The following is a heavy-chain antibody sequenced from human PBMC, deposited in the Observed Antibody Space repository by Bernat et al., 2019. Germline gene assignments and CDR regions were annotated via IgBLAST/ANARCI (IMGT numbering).Heavy chain of an antibody. CDR2: IIPIFGTA. J-gene: IGHJ6*02. V-gene: IGHV1-69*06. CDR1: GGTFSSYA. CDR3: ASNPKGSSSPIYFYGMDV. Sequence: QVQLVQSGAEVKKPGSSVKVSCKASGGTFSSYAISWVRQAPGQGLEWMGGIIPIFGTANYAQKFQGRVTITADKSTSTVYMELSSLRSEDTAVYYCASNPKGSSSPIYFYGMDVWGQGTTVTVSS. D-gene: IGHD6-13*01.